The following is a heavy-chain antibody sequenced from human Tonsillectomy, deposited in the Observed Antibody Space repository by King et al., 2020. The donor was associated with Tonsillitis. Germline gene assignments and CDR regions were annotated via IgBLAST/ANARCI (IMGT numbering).Heavy chain of an antibody. D-gene: IGHD6-13*01. V-gene: IGHV1-18*01. Sequence: VQLVVSGTEVKKPGASVRASCKTSGYTFIRYGVTWVRQAPGQGLEWMGWISSSNGNTNYAQKFQGRVTMTTDTSTSTAFLELRSLRSDDTAKYYCARDSLPLAAAGTSWFARWGQGTLVTVSS. CDR1: GYTFIRYG. CDR3: ARDSLPLAAAGTSWFAR. CDR2: ISSSNGNT. J-gene: IGHJ5*02.